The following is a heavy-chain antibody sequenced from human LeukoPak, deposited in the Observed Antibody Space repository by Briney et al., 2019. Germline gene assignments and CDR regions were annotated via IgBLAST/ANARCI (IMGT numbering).Heavy chain of an antibody. Sequence: SETLSLTCTVSGVSISGNYWSWIRQPPGKGLEWIGYIFYTGSTNYNPSLKSRVTILLDTSKNQFTRKLESVTAADTAVYYCASPATKARVVLRDFDVWYFDYWGQGTLVTVSS. CDR3: ASPATKARVVLRDFDVWYFDY. J-gene: IGHJ4*02. CDR1: GVSISGNY. V-gene: IGHV4-59*08. CDR2: IFYTGST. D-gene: IGHD3-9*01.